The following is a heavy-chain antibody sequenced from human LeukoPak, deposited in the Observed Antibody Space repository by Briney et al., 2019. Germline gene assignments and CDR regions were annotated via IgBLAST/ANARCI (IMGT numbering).Heavy chain of an antibody. D-gene: IGHD1-26*01. Sequence: ASVKVSCKASGYTFTSYGISWVRQAPGQGLEWMGWISAYNGNTNYAQKLQDRVTMTTDTSTSTAYMELRSLRSDDTAVYYYCQSGSSDPYRYWGQGTLVTVSS. CDR3: CQSGSSDPYRY. V-gene: IGHV1-18*01. J-gene: IGHJ4*02. CDR1: GYTFTSYG. CDR2: ISAYNGNT.